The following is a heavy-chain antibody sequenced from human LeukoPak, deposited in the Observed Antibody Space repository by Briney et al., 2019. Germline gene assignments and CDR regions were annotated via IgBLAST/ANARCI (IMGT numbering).Heavy chain of an antibody. J-gene: IGHJ4*02. CDR3: ARARYCSGGSCYAEY. CDR2: IYPGDSDT. D-gene: IGHD2-15*01. V-gene: IGHV5-51*01. CDR1: GYTFTNYW. Sequence: GESLKISCKGSGYTFTNYWIGWVRQMPGKGLERMGIIYPGDSDTRYSPSFQGQVTISADKSISTAYLQWSSLKASDTAMYYCARARYCSGGSCYAEYWGQGTLVTVSS.